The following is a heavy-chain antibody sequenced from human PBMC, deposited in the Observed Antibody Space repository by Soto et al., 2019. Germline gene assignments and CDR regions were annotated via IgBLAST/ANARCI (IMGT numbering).Heavy chain of an antibody. V-gene: IGHV1-18*03. CDR1: GYTFTSYY. CDR3: ARDQAFDI. J-gene: IGHJ3*02. CDR2: ISAYNGST. Sequence: ASVKVSCKASGYTFTSYYMHWVRQAPGQGLEWMGRISAYNGSTNYAQKFQGRVTMTRDTSTSTAYMELRSLRSDDMAVYYCARDQAFDIWGQGTMVTVSS.